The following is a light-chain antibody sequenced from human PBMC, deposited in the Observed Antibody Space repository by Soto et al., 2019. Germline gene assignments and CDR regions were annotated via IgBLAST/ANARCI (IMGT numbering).Light chain of an antibody. CDR1: QSISSY. J-gene: IGKJ2*03. CDR3: QQSYRTHRS. V-gene: IGKV1-39*01. CDR2: AAT. Sequence: DIPMTQSPCSLSASVGDRVPITCRASQSISSYLKWKQQQARKAPWIVMYAATMLQRGVGSRLSGSGSGTDFALTISSLVAEDFGTYCCQQSYRTHRSFGQGTKVDI.